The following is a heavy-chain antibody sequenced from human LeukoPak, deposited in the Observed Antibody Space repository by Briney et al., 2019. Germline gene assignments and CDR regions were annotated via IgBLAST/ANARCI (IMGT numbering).Heavy chain of an antibody. CDR1: GYTFTTYY. CDR2: INPSGGST. Sequence: ASVKVSCKASGYTFTTYYMHWVRQASGQGLEWMGTINPSGGSTTYAQKFQGRVTMTRDTSTSTFYMELNSLRSEDSAVYYCVRDFDYFGSGSYEDYWGQGTLVTVSS. D-gene: IGHD3-10*01. J-gene: IGHJ4*02. V-gene: IGHV1-46*01. CDR3: VRDFDYFGSGSYEDY.